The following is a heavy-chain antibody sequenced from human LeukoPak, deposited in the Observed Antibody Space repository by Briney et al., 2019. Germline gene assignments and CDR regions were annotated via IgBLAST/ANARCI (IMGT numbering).Heavy chain of an antibody. J-gene: IGHJ6*03. Sequence: ASVKVSCKASGYTFTSYDINWVRQATGQGLEWMGWMNPNSGNTGYAQKLQGRVTMTTDTSTSTAYMELRSLRSDDTAVYYCARDGRILEWLLHPNYYYYYMDVWGKGTTVTVSS. CDR3: ARDGRILEWLLHPNYYYYYMDV. D-gene: IGHD3-3*01. V-gene: IGHV1-8*02. CDR2: MNPNSGNT. CDR1: GYTFTSYD.